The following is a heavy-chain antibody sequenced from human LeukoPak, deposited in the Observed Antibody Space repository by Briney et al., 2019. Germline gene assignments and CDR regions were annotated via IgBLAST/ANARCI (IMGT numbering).Heavy chain of an antibody. Sequence: GGSLRLSCAASGFTFSNAWMSWVRQAPGKGLEWVGRIKSKTDGGTTDYAAPVKGRFTISRDDSKNTLYLQMNSLKTEDTAVYYCTTLDIVVVPAAKGYAFDIWGQGTMVTVSP. V-gene: IGHV3-15*01. CDR3: TTLDIVVVPAAKGYAFDI. CDR2: IKSKTDGGTT. CDR1: GFTFSNAW. D-gene: IGHD2-2*01. J-gene: IGHJ3*02.